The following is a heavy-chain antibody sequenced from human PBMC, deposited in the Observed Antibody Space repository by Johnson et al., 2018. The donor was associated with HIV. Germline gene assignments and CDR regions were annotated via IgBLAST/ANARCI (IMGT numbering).Heavy chain of an antibody. D-gene: IGHD5-24*01. CDR1: GITFSNAW. CDR2: IKQDGSEK. V-gene: IGHV3-7*01. J-gene: IGHJ3*02. Sequence: EVQLVESGGGLVKPGGSLRLSCAASGITFSNAWMSWVRQAPVKGLEWVANIKQDGSEKYYVDSVKGRFTISRDNAKNSLYLQMNSLRAEDTAVYYCARGLQARFDAFDIWGQGTMVTVSS. CDR3: ARGLQARFDAFDI.